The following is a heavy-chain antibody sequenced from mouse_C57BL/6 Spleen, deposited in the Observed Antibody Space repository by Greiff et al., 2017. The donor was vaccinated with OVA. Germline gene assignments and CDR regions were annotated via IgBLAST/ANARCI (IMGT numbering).Heavy chain of an antibody. Sequence: VQLQQSGAELMKPGASVKLSCKATGYTFTGYWIEWVKQRPGHGLEWIGEILPGGGSTNYNEKFKGKATFTADTSSNTAYMQLSSLTTEDSAISYCARRAGTICAYGGQGTLVTVSA. D-gene: IGHD2-14*01. V-gene: IGHV1-9*01. CDR1: GYTFTGYW. J-gene: IGHJ3*01. CDR3: ARRAGTICAY. CDR2: ILPGGGST.